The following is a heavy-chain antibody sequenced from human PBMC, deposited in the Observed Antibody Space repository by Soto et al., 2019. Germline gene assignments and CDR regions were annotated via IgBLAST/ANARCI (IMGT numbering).Heavy chain of an antibody. Sequence: VQLVESGGDLVQRGGSLRLSCAASGFPFSSYWMHWVRPTPGKGLDWVARISGDGVTTYYADSVTGRFTVSRDNAQNTLSPQISGLRAEDTAVYYCAREYYGLLTGYYTDYWGQVTLVSVSS. CDR1: GFPFSSYW. D-gene: IGHD3-9*01. J-gene: IGHJ4*02. V-gene: IGHV3-74*01. CDR3: AREYYGLLTGYYTDY. CDR2: ISGDGVTT.